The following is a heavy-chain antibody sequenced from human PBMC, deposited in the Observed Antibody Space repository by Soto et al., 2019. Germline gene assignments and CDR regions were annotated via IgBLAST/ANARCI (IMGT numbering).Heavy chain of an antibody. CDR2: ISGFNGNT. CDR3: ARIGVSSGHESPDFDS. V-gene: IGHV1-18*01. CDR1: GYTFNFYG. D-gene: IGHD3-16*01. Sequence: GASVKVSCKASGYTFNFYGITWVRQAPGQGLEWMGWISGFNGNTNYAADLQGRVTMTTDTSTSTAYMELRGPRSDDTAVYYCARIGVSSGHESPDFDSWGQGTLVTVSS. J-gene: IGHJ4*02.